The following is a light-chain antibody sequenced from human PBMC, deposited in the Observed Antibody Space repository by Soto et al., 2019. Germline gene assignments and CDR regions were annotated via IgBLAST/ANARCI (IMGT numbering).Light chain of an antibody. J-gene: IGKJ3*01. CDR3: QQSFT. CDR2: KAS. CDR1: QSISSW. V-gene: IGKV1-5*03. Sequence: DIQMTQSPSTLSASVGDRVTITCRASQSISSWLAWYQQKPGKAPKLLTYKASTLESGVPSRFSGSGSGTEFTLTISSLQPDDFATDSWQQSFTFGPGTKVDIK.